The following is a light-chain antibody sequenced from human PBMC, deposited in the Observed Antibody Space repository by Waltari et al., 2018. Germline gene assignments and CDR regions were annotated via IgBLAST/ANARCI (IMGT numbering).Light chain of an antibody. CDR2: VNSDGSH. J-gene: IGLJ3*02. Sequence: LVLTQSPSASASLGASVKLTCTLSSGYTSNVIAWLQQQPGKGPRYLLKVNSDGSHRKGDDVPDRFSGSKSGTECYLTISSLQSEDEADYFCQTGGHGTWVFGGGTKLTVL. CDR1: SGYTSNV. V-gene: IGLV4-69*01. CDR3: QTGGHGTWV.